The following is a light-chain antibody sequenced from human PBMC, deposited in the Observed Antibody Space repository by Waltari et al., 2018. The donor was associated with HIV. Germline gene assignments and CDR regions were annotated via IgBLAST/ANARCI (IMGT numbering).Light chain of an antibody. V-gene: IGLV2-11*01. CDR1: SSDVGGYHD. CDR2: DVT. J-gene: IGLJ1*01. Sequence: QSSLTQPRSVSCCPGQSVTIPYTGTSSDVGGYHDVSWDQHHPGKAPKFMIYDVTKRPSGVPDRFSGSKAGNTASLTISGLQAEDEADDYCCSYAGRYTYVFGTGTKVTVL. CDR3: CSYAGRYTYV.